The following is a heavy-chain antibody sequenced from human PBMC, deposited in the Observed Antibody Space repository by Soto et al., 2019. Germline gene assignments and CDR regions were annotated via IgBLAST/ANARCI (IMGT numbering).Heavy chain of an antibody. J-gene: IGHJ5*02. CDR3: VSDSYGTA. V-gene: IGHV3-53*01. CDR2: IYTGGAT. Sequence: GGSLRLSCAASGSTVSSSYMSWVRQAPGKGLEWVSIIYTGGATYYADSVKGRFTISRDDSKNTLFLQMDGLRVKDTAIYYCVSDSYGTAWGQGTQVTVSS. D-gene: IGHD1-26*01. CDR1: GSTVSSSY.